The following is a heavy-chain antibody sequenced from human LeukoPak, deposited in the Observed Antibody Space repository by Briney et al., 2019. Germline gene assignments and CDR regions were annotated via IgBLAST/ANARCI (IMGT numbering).Heavy chain of an antibody. J-gene: IGHJ4*02. CDR1: GFTFTTYA. CDR2: ISGSGGST. Sequence: PGGSLRLSCAASGFTFTTYAMSWVRQAPGKGLEWVSAISGSGGSTYYADSVKGRFTISRDNAKTSLYLQMNNLRAEDTALYYCARVCVDSGGYPEHFFDYWGQGVLVTVSS. V-gene: IGHV3-23*01. D-gene: IGHD3-22*01. CDR3: ARVCVDSGGYPEHFFDY.